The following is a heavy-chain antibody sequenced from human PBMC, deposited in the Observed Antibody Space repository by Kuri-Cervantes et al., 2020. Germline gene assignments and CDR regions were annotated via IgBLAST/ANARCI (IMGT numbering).Heavy chain of an antibody. CDR2: ISWNSGSI. J-gene: IGHJ6*02. CDR3: ARDLRGLHDYDDFGYYYGLDV. Sequence: GGSLRLSCAASGFTFSSYAMHWVRQAPGKGLEWVSGISWNSGSIGYADSVKGRFTISRDNAKNSLYLQMNSLRAEDTAIYYCARDLRGLHDYDDFGYYYGLDVWGQGTTVTVSS. D-gene: IGHD4-17*01. CDR1: GFTFSSYA. V-gene: IGHV3-9*01.